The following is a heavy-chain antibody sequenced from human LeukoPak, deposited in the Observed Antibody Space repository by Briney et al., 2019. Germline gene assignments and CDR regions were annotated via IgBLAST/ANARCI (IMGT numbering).Heavy chain of an antibody. J-gene: IGHJ6*03. Sequence: GSLRLSCAASGFTFSSHWMSWVRQPPGKGLEWIGEINHSGSTYYNPSLKSRVTISVDTSKNQFSLKLSSVTAADTAVYYCARDDGGSSSSRYYYYMDVWGKGTTVTVSS. CDR1: GFTFSSHW. D-gene: IGHD6-6*01. CDR3: ARDDGGSSSSRYYYYMDV. CDR2: INHSGST. V-gene: IGHV4-4*02.